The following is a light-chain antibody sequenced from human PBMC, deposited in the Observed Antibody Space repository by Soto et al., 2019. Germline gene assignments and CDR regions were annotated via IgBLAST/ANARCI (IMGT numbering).Light chain of an antibody. CDR2: GNS. J-gene: IGLJ2*01. V-gene: IGLV1-40*01. CDR1: SSNVGAGYD. Sequence: QSVLTQPPSVSGAPGQRVTISCTGSSSNVGAGYDVHWYQQLPGTAPKLLIYGNSNRPSGVTDRFSGSKSGTSASLAIPGVQAEDEADYYCQSYDSSLSGVVFGGGTKLTVL. CDR3: QSYDSSLSGVV.